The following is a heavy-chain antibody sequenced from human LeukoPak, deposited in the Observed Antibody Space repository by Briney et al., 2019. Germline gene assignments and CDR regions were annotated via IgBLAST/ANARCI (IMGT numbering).Heavy chain of an antibody. J-gene: IGHJ6*03. CDR2: IKSKTDGGTT. D-gene: IGHD3-3*01. V-gene: IGHV3-15*01. Sequence: PGGSLRLSCAASGFTFSNAWMSWVRQAPGKGLEWVGRIKSKTDGGTTDYAAPVKGRFTISRDDSKNTLYLQMNSLKTEDTAVYYCTTYDFWSGPHGYYYYYYMDVWGKGTTVTVSS. CDR3: TTYDFWSGPHGYYYYYYMDV. CDR1: GFTFSNAW.